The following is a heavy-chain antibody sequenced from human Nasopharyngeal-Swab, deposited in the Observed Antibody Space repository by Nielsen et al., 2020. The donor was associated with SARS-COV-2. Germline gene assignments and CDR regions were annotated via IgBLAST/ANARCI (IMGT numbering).Heavy chain of an antibody. Sequence: SETLSLTCTVSGGSISSSSYYWGWIRQPPGKGREWLGSIYYSGSPYYTPSLKSPITISVDTSKNQFSLKLSSVTAADTAVYYCARQVGSDFWSGYYYTAGYYMDVWGKGTTVTVSS. D-gene: IGHD3-3*01. CDR1: GGSISSSSYY. CDR3: ARQVGSDFWSGYYYTAGYYMDV. CDR2: IYYSGSP. J-gene: IGHJ6*03. V-gene: IGHV4-39*01.